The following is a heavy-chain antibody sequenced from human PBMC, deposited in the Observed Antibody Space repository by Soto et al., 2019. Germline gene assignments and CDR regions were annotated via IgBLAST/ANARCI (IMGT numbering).Heavy chain of an antibody. CDR1: GGSISSGGYY. Sequence: PSETLSLTCTVSGGSISSGGYYWSWIRHHPGKGLEWIGYIYYSGSTYYNPSLKSRVTISVDTSKNQFSLKLSSVTAADTAVYYCARGPSDWFFDWGQGTLVTVS. D-gene: IGHD3-9*01. CDR2: IYYSGST. J-gene: IGHJ4*02. CDR3: ARGPSDWFFD. V-gene: IGHV4-31*03.